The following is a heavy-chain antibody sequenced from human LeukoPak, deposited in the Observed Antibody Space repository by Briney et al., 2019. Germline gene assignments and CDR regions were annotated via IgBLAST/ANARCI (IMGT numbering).Heavy chain of an antibody. V-gene: IGHV1-24*01. CDR3: ATGLEYQLLFYFDY. D-gene: IGHD2-2*01. CDR2: FDPEDGET. J-gene: IGHJ4*02. Sequence: ASVKVSCKASGYTLTELSMHWVRQAPGKGLEWMGGFDPEDGETIYAQKFQGRVTMTEDTSTDTAYMELSSLRSEDTAVYYCATGLEYQLLFYFDYWGQGTLVTVSS. CDR1: GYTLTELS.